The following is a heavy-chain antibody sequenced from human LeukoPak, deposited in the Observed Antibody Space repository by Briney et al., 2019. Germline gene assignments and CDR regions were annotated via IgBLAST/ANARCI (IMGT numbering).Heavy chain of an antibody. CDR1: GGSVSSASYY. Sequence: SETLSLTCAVSGGSVSSASYYWTWIRQPPGKGLEWIGYIYCTGSTNYNPSLKSRVTISADTSKNQFSLKLSSVTAADTAVYYCARVDIAAAGTNWFDPWGQGTLVTVSS. D-gene: IGHD6-13*01. J-gene: IGHJ5*02. CDR3: ARVDIAAAGTNWFDP. CDR2: IYCTGST. V-gene: IGHV4-61*01.